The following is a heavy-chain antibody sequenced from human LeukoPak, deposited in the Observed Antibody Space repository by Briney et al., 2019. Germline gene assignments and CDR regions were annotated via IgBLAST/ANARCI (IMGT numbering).Heavy chain of an antibody. CDR1: GGSISSYY. CDR3: ARQVGSGWYSSFDY. V-gene: IGHV4-59*08. J-gene: IGHJ4*02. CDR2: IYYSGST. D-gene: IGHD6-19*01. Sequence: PSETLSLTCTVSGGSISSYYWSWIRQPPGKGLEWIGYIYYSGSTNYNPSLKSRVTISVDTSKNQFSLKLSSVTAADTAVYYCARQVGSGWYSSFDYWGQGTLVTVSS.